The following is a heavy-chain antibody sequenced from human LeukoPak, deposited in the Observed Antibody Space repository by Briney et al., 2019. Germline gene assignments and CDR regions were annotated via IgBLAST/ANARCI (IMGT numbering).Heavy chain of an antibody. D-gene: IGHD6-6*01. CDR1: GGSISSSSYY. CDR3: ATDEVSGAFDI. CDR2: IYYSGST. Sequence: SETLSLTCTVSGGSISSSSYYWGWIRQPPGKGLEWIGSIYYSGSTYYNPSLKSRVTISVDTSKNQFSLKLSSVTAADTAMYYCATDEVSGAFDIWGQGTMVTVSS. V-gene: IGHV4-39*01. J-gene: IGHJ3*02.